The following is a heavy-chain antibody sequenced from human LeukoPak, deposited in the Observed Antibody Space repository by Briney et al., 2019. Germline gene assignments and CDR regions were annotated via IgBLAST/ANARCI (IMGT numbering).Heavy chain of an antibody. V-gene: IGHV4-39*01. D-gene: IGHD3-22*01. CDR2: IYYGGST. CDR1: GGSISSSRYY. CDR3: ARRGDYQGSSGCWN. Sequence: SETLSLTCTVSGGSISSSRYYWGWIRQPPGEGLEWIGSIYYGGSTYYNPSLESRVSISLDASKNQFSLNLSSVTAAETAVYYCARRGDYQGSSGCWNWGQGTLVTVSP. J-gene: IGHJ4*02.